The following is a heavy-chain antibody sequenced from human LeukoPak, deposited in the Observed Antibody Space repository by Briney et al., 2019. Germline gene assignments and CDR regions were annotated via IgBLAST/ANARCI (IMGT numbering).Heavy chain of an antibody. CDR3: ARHIIVGATDWYFDL. D-gene: IGHD1-26*01. CDR2: IYYSGST. J-gene: IGHJ2*01. Sequence: SETLSLTCTVSGGSISSSRYYWGWIRQPPGKGLEWIGSIYYSGSTYYNPSLKSRVTISVDTSKNQFSLKLSSVTAADTAVYYCARHIIVGATDWYFDLWGRGTLVTVSS. CDR1: GGSISSSRYY. V-gene: IGHV4-39*01.